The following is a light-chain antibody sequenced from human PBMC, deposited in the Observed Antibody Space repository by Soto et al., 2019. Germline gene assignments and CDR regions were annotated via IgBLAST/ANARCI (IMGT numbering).Light chain of an antibody. V-gene: IGLV2-23*02. CDR2: EVT. Sequence: QSAMTQPACVSGSPGQSITISCTGTSSDIGSYDLVSWYQQHPGTAPKLIIYEVTKRPSGVSTRFSGSKSGNTASLTISGLQAVDEADYYCCSFADFTYVFGTGTKLTVL. CDR3: CSFADFTYV. CDR1: SSDIGSYDL. J-gene: IGLJ1*01.